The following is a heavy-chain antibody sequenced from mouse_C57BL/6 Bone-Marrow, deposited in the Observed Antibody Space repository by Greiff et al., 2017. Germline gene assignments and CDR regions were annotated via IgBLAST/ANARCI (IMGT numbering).Heavy chain of an antibody. Sequence: EVQGVESGGGLVKPGGSLKLSCAASGFTFSSYAMSWVRQTPEKRLEWVATISDGGSYTYYPDNVKGRFTISRDNAKNNLYLQMSHLKSEDTAMYYCARDRSWSGFAYWGQETLVTVSA. V-gene: IGHV5-4*01. CDR2: ISDGGSYT. CDR1: GFTFSSYA. J-gene: IGHJ3*01. CDR3: ARDRSWSGFAY.